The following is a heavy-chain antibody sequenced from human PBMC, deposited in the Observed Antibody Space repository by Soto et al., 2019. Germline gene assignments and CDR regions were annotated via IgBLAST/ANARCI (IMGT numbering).Heavy chain of an antibody. D-gene: IGHD5-18*01. CDR2: ISYDGSNK. J-gene: IGHJ4*02. Sequence: PGGSLRFSCAASGFTFSSYAMHWVRQAPGKGLEWVAVISYDGSNKYYADSVKGRFTISRDNSKNTLYLQMNSLRAEDTAVYYCARCGYSYGIDYWGQGTLVTVSS. CDR3: ARCGYSYGIDY. V-gene: IGHV3-30-3*01. CDR1: GFTFSSYA.